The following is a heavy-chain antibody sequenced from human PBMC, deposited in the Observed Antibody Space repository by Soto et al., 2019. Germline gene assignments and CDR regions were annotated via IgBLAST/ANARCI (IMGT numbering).Heavy chain of an antibody. CDR2: IALDGSVS. J-gene: IGHJ4*02. CDR1: GFTFSSHG. D-gene: IGHD3-22*01. CDR3: AKEFRHDNWFFEH. Sequence: GGSLRLSCAVSGFTFSSHGMQGVRQAPGKGLEWVAVIALDGSVSYYTDSVKGRFTVSRDNSKSILYLQMNSLRAEDTAVYYCAKEFRHDNWFFEHWGQGTQVTVSS. V-gene: IGHV3-30*18.